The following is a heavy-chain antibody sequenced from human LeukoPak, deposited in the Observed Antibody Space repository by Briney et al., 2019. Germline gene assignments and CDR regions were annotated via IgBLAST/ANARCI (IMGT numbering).Heavy chain of an antibody. Sequence: SATLSLTCAVYGGSFSGYYWSWIRQPPGKGLEWIGEINHSGSTNYNPSLKSRVTISVDTSKNQFSLKLSSVTAADTAVYYCARIPTIAVASFDYWGQGTLVTVSS. CDR1: GGSFSGYY. CDR3: ARIPTIAVASFDY. CDR2: INHSGST. J-gene: IGHJ4*02. V-gene: IGHV4-34*01. D-gene: IGHD6-19*01.